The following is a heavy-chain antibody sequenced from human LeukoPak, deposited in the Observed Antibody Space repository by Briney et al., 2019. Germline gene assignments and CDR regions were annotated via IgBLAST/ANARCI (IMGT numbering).Heavy chain of an antibody. J-gene: IGHJ3*02. D-gene: IGHD3-22*01. V-gene: IGHV3-33*01. Sequence: GGSLRLSCAASGFTFSSYGMHWVRQAPGKGLEWVAVIWYDGSNKYYADSVKGRFTISRDNSKNTLYLQMNSLRAEGTAVYYCARDFQWLLVDVAPGAFDIWGQGTMVTVSS. CDR1: GFTFSSYG. CDR2: IWYDGSNK. CDR3: ARDFQWLLVDVAPGAFDI.